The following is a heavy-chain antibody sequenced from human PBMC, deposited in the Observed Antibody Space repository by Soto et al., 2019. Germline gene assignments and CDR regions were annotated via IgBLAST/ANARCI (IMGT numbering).Heavy chain of an antibody. CDR3: AKAGTFSGSYPAP. J-gene: IGHJ5*02. V-gene: IGHV4-4*02. Sequence: SETLSLTCGVFGGSIGSGNWWSWVRQPPGKGLEWIGEIHHSGSTNYNPSLMSRVTISVDKSKNQIFLKLSSAAAADTAVYYCAKAGTFSGSYPAPWGQGTLVTVSS. D-gene: IGHD1-26*01. CDR1: GGSIGSGNW. CDR2: IHHSGST.